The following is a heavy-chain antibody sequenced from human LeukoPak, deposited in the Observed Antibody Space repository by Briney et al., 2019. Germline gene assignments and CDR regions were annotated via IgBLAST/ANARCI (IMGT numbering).Heavy chain of an antibody. CDR2: INHSGST. Sequence: SETLSLTCAVYGGSFSGYYWSWIRQPPGKGLEWIGEINHSGSTNYNPSLKSRVTMSVDTSKNQFSLKLSSMTAADTAVYYCASSIAVAGYNWFDPWGQGTLVTVSS. V-gene: IGHV4-34*01. CDR3: ASSIAVAGYNWFDP. J-gene: IGHJ5*02. CDR1: GGSFSGYY. D-gene: IGHD6-19*01.